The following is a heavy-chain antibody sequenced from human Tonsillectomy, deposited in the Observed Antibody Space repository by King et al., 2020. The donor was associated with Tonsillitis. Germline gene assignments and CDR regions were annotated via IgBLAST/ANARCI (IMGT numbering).Heavy chain of an antibody. Sequence: QLVQSGAEVKKPGSSVKVSCKASGGTFISHAISWVRQAPGQGLEWMGGIIPIIGKANYAQKFQGRVTITADESTSTAYMELSSLRSEDTAVYFCASPYCISTSCYAWFDPWGQGTLVTVSS. CDR2: IIPIIGKA. CDR1: GGTFISHA. V-gene: IGHV1-69*01. J-gene: IGHJ5*02. D-gene: IGHD2-2*01. CDR3: ASPYCISTSCYAWFDP.